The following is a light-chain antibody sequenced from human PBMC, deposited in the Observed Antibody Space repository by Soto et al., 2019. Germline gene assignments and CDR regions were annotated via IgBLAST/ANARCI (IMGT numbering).Light chain of an antibody. CDR2: GDN. Sequence: QSVLTQQPSVSGAPGQRVTISCTGSSSNIGANYDVHWYQHLPGNAPKLLVYGDNNRPSGVPDRFSGSKSATSASLAIAGLQPEDETYYYCQSYDSGVRGWVFGGGTKVTVL. J-gene: IGLJ3*02. V-gene: IGLV1-40*01. CDR1: SSNIGANYD. CDR3: QSYDSGVRGWV.